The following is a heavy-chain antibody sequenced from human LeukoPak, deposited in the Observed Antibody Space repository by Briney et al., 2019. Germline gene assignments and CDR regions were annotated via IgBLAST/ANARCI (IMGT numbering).Heavy chain of an antibody. D-gene: IGHD3-10*01. V-gene: IGHV1-18*01. J-gene: IGHJ3*02. CDR3: PRGPRSGRNLLFREQRAFDI. Sequence: ASVKVSCKASGYTFTSYGFSWVRQAPGQGLEWMGWIRAYNDKTHYVQKLQGRVTMTTDTSPRTLYMDLKGLRSNDTHVYYCPRGPRSGRNLLFREQRAFDIWGQGTMVTVSS. CDR1: GYTFTSYG. CDR2: IRAYNDKT.